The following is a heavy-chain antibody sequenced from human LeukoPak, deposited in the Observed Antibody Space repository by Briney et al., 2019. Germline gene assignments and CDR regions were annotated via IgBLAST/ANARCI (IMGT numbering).Heavy chain of an antibody. J-gene: IGHJ4*02. V-gene: IGHV4-59*12. D-gene: IGHD2-2*01. CDR1: GGSISNYY. CDR3: ARGDQAFDY. Sequence: PSETLSLTCTVSGGSISNYYWSWIRQPPGKGLEWIGYIYQSGSTDYNPSLKSRVTISVDTSKNQFSLQLNSVTPEDTAVYYCARGDQAFDYWGQGTLVTVSS. CDR2: IYQSGST.